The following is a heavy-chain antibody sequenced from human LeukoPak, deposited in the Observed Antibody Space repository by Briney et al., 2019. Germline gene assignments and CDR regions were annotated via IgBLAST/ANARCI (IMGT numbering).Heavy chain of an antibody. CDR3: ARGSSRWAFGY. CDR1: GGSISSYY. CDR2: IYYSGST. J-gene: IGHJ4*02. Sequence: SETLSLTCTVSGGSISSYYWSWIRQHPGKGLEWIGYIYYSGSTYHNPSLKSRVTISVDTSKNQFSLKLSSVTAADTAVYYCARGSSRWAFGYWGQGTLVTVSS. D-gene: IGHD6-6*01. V-gene: IGHV4-59*06.